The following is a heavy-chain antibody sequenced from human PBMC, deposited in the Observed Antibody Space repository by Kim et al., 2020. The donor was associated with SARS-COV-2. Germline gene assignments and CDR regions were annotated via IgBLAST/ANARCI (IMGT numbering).Heavy chain of an antibody. J-gene: IGHJ4*02. CDR3: AKDKFRYCSSTSCYFDY. Sequence: GGSLRLSCAASGFTFSSYGMHWVRQAPGKGLEWVAVISYDGSNKYYADSVKGRFTISRDNSKNTLYLQMNSLRAEDTAVYYCAKDKFRYCSSTSCYFDYWGQGTLVTVSS. V-gene: IGHV3-30*18. D-gene: IGHD2-2*01. CDR2: ISYDGSNK. CDR1: GFTFSSYG.